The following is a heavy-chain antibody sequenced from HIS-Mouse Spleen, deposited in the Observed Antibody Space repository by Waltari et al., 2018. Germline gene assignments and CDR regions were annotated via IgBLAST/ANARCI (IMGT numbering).Heavy chain of an antibody. CDR2: RNQNSRNT. Sequence: QVQLVQSGAEVKKPGASVKVSCKASGYTFTSYDINWVRQATGQGLEWMGWRNQNSRNTGYAQKFQGRGTMTRNTSISTAYMELSSLRSEDTAVYYCARGGSSLYNWFDPWGQGTLVTVSS. J-gene: IGHJ5*02. V-gene: IGHV1-8*01. D-gene: IGHD6-6*01. CDR3: ARGGSSLYNWFDP. CDR1: GYTFTSYD.